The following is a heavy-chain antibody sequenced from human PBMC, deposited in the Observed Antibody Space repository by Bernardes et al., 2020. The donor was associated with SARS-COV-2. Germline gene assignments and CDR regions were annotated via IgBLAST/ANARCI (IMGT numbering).Heavy chain of an antibody. CDR1: GYTLTELS. D-gene: IGHD2-2*01. Sequence: ASVKVSCKVSGYTLTELSMHWVRQAPGKGLEWMGGFDPEDGETIYAQKFQGRVTMTEDTSTDTAYMELSSLRSEDTAVYYCATPVYQLPYDAFDIWGQGTMVTVSS. V-gene: IGHV1-24*01. CDR3: ATPVYQLPYDAFDI. CDR2: FDPEDGET. J-gene: IGHJ3*02.